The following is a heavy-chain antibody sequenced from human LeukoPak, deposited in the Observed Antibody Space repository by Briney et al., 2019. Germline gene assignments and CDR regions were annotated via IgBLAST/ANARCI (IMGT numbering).Heavy chain of an antibody. Sequence: SGGSLRLSCAASGFTFSSYNMNWVRQAPGKGLEWISYISNSGSPIYYADSVKGRFTISRDNAKTSLYLQMNSLRAEDTAVYYCARDVLAAGATGTFDIWGQGTMVTVSS. CDR1: GFTFSSYN. D-gene: IGHD1-14*01. V-gene: IGHV3-48*01. J-gene: IGHJ3*02. CDR2: ISNSGSPI. CDR3: ARDVLAAGATGTFDI.